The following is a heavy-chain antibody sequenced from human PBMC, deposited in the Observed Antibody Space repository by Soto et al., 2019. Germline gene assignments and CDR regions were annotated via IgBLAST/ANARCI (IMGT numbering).Heavy chain of an antibody. CDR1: GYTFTSYG. CDR2: ISAYNGNT. J-gene: IGHJ6*02. CDR3: XXXXXXMXV. Sequence: QVQLVQSGAEVKKPGASVKVSCKASGYTFTSYGISWVRQAPGQGLEWMGWISAYNGNTNYAQKLQGRVTMTTDTXTXXXXXXXRXXXSDXXAXXXXXXXXXXMXVWGQGTTVTVSS. V-gene: IGHV1-18*01.